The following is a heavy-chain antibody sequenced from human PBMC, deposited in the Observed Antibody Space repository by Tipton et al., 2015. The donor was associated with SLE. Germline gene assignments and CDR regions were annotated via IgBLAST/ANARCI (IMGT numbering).Heavy chain of an antibody. CDR2: ISWNSGSI. J-gene: IGHJ4*02. D-gene: IGHD6-6*01. CDR3: AKSHSSYSSSPVDY. V-gene: IGHV3-9*01. CDR1: GFTFDDYA. Sequence: QLVQSGGGLVQPGRSLRLSCAASGFTFDDYAIHWVRQVPGKGLEWVSGISWNSGSIGYADSVRGRFTISRDNAKNSLYLQMNSLRAEDTALYYCAKSHSSYSSSPVDYWGQGTLVTVSS.